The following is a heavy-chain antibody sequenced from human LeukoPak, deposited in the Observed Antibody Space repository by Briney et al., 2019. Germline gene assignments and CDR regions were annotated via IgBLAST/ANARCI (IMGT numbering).Heavy chain of an antibody. CDR1: GGSISSSSYY. Sequence: SSETLSLTCTVSGGSISSSSYYWGWIRQPPGKGLEWLGRIYYSGSTYYNPSLKSRVTISVDTSKNQFSLKLSSVTAADTAVYYCARHSPEVVLMVYANGMGFDPWGQGTLVTVSS. CDR2: IYYSGST. V-gene: IGHV4-39*01. J-gene: IGHJ5*02. CDR3: ARHSPEVVLMVYANGMGFDP. D-gene: IGHD2-8*01.